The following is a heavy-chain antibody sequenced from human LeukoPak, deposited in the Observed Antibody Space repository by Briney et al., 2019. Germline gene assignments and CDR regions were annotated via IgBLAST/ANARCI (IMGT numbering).Heavy chain of an antibody. D-gene: IGHD3-3*01. CDR3: ARDTAYTIFGVVIDYWYFDL. CDR1: GGSISSGSYY. V-gene: IGHV4-61*02. J-gene: IGHJ2*01. CDR2: IYTSGST. Sequence: SETLSLTCTGSGGSISSGSYYWSWIRQPAGKGLEWIGRIYTSGSTNYNPSLKSRVTISVDTSKNQFSLKLSSVTAADTAVYYCARDTAYTIFGVVIDYWYFDLWGRGTLVTVSS.